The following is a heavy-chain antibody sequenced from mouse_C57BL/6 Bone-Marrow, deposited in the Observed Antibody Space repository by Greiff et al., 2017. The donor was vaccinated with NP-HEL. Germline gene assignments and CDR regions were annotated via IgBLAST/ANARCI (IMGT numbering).Heavy chain of an antibody. CDR1: GYTFTSYW. CDR3: ARGPGIYYGNLHFDY. J-gene: IGHJ2*01. D-gene: IGHD2-1*01. V-gene: IGHV1-69*01. Sequence: VQLQQPGAELVLPGASVKLSCKASGYTFTSYWMHWVKQRPGQGLEWIGEIDPSDSYTNYNQKFKGKSTLTVDKSSSTAYMQLSSLTSEASAVYYCARGPGIYYGNLHFDYWGQGTTLTVSS. CDR2: IDPSDSYT.